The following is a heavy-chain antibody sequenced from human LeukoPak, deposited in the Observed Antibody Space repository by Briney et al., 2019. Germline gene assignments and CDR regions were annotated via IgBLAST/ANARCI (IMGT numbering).Heavy chain of an antibody. J-gene: IGHJ4*02. CDR1: EFTFSSYS. CDR3: ATEATYCTAACYSLSDY. D-gene: IGHD2-21*02. CDR2: ISGSGGTT. Sequence: GWSLRLSCAASEFTFSSYSLTWVRQAPGKGLEGVSLISGSGGTTHYADSVRGRFTISRDNSKNTLYLQMNTLRAGDTAVYYCATEATYCTAACYSLSDYWGQGTLVTVSS. V-gene: IGHV3-23*01.